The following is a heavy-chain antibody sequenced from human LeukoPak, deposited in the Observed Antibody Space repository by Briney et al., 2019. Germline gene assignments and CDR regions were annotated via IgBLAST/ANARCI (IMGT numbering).Heavy chain of an antibody. CDR3: ARDRCTSTSCSLDY. Sequence: GGSLRLSCAASGLTFSSYELNWVRRAPGKGLEWVSYISRTASSIYYADAVKGRFTISRDNAKKSLYLQMSSLRAEDTAVYYCARDRCTSTSCSLDYWGQGTLVTVSS. CDR1: GLTFSSYE. V-gene: IGHV3-48*03. D-gene: IGHD2-2*01. J-gene: IGHJ4*02. CDR2: ISRTASSI.